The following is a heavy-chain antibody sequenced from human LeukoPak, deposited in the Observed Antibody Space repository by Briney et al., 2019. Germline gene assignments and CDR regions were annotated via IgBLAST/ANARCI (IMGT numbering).Heavy chain of an antibody. J-gene: IGHJ6*04. CDR1: GFTFSDYH. CDR2: IRSKAYGGTT. CDR3: SRADYYGSGSPISLDV. D-gene: IGHD3-10*01. V-gene: IGHV3-49*04. Sequence: GGSLRLSCAASGFTFSDYHMSWVRQAPGKGLEWVGFIRSKAYGGTTEYAASVKGRFTISRDDSKSIAYLQMNSLKTEDTAVYYCSRADYYGSGSPISLDVWGKGTTVTVSS.